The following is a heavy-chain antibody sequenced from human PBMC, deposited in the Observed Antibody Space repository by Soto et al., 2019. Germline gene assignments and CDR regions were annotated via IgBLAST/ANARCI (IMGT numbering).Heavy chain of an antibody. V-gene: IGHV4-31*03. J-gene: IGHJ4*02. CDR3: GRVVEGATRHTDFDS. D-gene: IGHD1-26*01. CDR2: IYYSGST. Sequence: SETLSLTCTVSGGSISSGGYYWSWIRQHPGKGLEWIGYIYYSGSTYYNPSLKSRVTISVDTSKNQFSLRLNSVTAADTAVYYCGRVVEGATRHTDFDSWGRGTLVTVSS. CDR1: GGSISSGGYY.